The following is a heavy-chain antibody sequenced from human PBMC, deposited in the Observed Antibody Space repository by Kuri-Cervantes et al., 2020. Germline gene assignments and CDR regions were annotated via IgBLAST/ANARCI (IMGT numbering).Heavy chain of an antibody. CDR2: IGTAGDT. V-gene: IGHV3-13*01. CDR1: GFTFSSYS. CDR3: ARGGNYYDSSGYWNFDY. D-gene: IGHD3-22*01. Sequence: GESLKISCAASGFTFSSYSMNWVRQAPGKGLEWVSAIGTAGDTYYPGSVKGRFTISRENAKNSLYLQMNSLRAGDTAVYYCARGGNYYDSSGYWNFDYWGQGTLVTVSS. J-gene: IGHJ4*02.